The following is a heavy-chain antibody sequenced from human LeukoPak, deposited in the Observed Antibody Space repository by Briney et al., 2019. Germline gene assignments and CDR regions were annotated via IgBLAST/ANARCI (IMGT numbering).Heavy chain of an antibody. V-gene: IGHV3-30*18. CDR2: ISYDGSNK. CDR1: GFTFSSYG. CDR3: AKAHDSSGYDAFDI. Sequence: HPGGSLRLSCAASGFTFSSYGMHWVRQAPGKGLEWVAVISYDGSNKYYADSVKGRFTISRDNSKNTLYLQMNSLRAEDTAVYYCAKAHDSSGYDAFDIWGQGTMVTVSS. D-gene: IGHD3-22*01. J-gene: IGHJ3*02.